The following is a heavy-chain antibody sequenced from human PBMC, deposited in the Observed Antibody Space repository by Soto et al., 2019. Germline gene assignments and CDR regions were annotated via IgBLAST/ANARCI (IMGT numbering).Heavy chain of an antibody. J-gene: IGHJ3*01. D-gene: IGHD2-2*01. CDR3: AKALPPVVPAANAFDF. CDR2: ISWNSGSI. CDR1: GFTFDDYA. Sequence: GGSLRLSCAASGFTFDDYAMHWVRQAPGKGLERVSGISWNSGSIGYADSVKGRFTISRDNAKNSLYLKMNILRAEDTALYYGAKALPPVVPAANAFDFWGQGTMVTVSS. V-gene: IGHV3-9*01.